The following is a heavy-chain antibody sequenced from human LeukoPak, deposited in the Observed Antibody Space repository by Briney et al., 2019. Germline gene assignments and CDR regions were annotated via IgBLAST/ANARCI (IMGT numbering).Heavy chain of an antibody. Sequence: GGSLRLSCAASGFIFSNHWTSWVRQAPGKGLEWVANIKEDGSAKYYVDSVKGRFTISRDNAESSLYLQMNSLRAEDTAVYYCARDRYCSGDWGQGTLVTVSS. J-gene: IGHJ4*02. D-gene: IGHD2-15*01. V-gene: IGHV3-7*01. CDR3: ARDRYCSGD. CDR2: IKEDGSAK. CDR1: GFIFSNHW.